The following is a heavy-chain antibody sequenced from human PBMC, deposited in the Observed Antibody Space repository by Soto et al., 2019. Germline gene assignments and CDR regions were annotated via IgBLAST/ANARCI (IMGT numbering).Heavy chain of an antibody. CDR1: GAPFGGYY. CDR2: INHTGST. V-gene: IGHV4-34*01. CDR3: ARGREIFGAVTPFEY. J-gene: IGHJ4*02. D-gene: IGHD3-3*01. Sequence: PSETLSLTCAVYGAPFGGYYWTWIRQPPGKGLEWIGEINHTGSTKYNPSLKSRVTISLDTSKNQFSLSLRSVTAADTAVYYCARGREIFGAVTPFEYWGQGTQVTASS.